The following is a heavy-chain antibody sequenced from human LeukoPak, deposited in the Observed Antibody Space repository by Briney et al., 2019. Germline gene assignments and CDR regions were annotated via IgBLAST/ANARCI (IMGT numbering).Heavy chain of an antibody. CDR1: GYSISSGYY. D-gene: IGHD5-18*01. V-gene: IGHV4-38-2*02. Sequence: PSETLSLTCTVSGYSISSGYYWGWIRQPPGKGLECIGSIYHSGSTYYNPSLKSRVTISVDTSKNQFPLKLSSVTAADTAVYYCARVPGYGPQYYFDYWGQGTLVTVSS. CDR3: ARVPGYGPQYYFDY. CDR2: IYHSGST. J-gene: IGHJ4*02.